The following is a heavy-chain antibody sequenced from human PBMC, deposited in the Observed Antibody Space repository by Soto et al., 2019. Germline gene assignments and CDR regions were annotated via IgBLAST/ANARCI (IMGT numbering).Heavy chain of an antibody. D-gene: IGHD2-15*01. J-gene: IGHJ4*02. CDR1: GYTFTGNY. V-gene: IGHV1-2*02. CDR2: LNPQSGGT. CDR3: ARPVVMVVVAPVSVLDY. Sequence: ASVKVSCKTSGYTFTGNYIHWVRQAPGQGLEWMGWLNPQSGGTNYAQKFQGRVTMTRDTSISTAYMELTRLTSEDTAVYFCARPVVMVVVAPVSVLDYWAQGTLVTVSS.